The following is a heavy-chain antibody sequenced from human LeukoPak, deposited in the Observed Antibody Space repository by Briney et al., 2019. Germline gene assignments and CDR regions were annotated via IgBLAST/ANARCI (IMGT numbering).Heavy chain of an antibody. CDR1: GFTFSSYA. CDR3: GKAGRRFGELLNAFDI. V-gene: IGHV3-23*01. Sequence: PGGSLRLSCAASGFTFSSYAMSWVRQAPGKGLEWVSAISGSGGSTYYADSVKGRFTISRDNSKNTLYLQMNSLRAEDTGVYFCGKAGRRFGELLNAFDIWGQGTMVSVSS. CDR2: ISGSGGST. J-gene: IGHJ3*02. D-gene: IGHD3-10*01.